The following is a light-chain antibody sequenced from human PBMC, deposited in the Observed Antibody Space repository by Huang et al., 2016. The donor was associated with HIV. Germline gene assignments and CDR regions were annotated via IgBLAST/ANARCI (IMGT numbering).Light chain of an antibody. J-gene: IGKJ3*01. Sequence: DVQMTQSPPSLSASVLDRVTITCRSSQNSGTSLNWYQQKPGKTPKLLIYSINKLDSGVPSRFSGSGSGTDFTRTITGLQPEDFATYFCQQTYFIPLTFGPGTRVDI. V-gene: IGKV1-39*01. CDR3: QQTYFIPLT. CDR2: SIN. CDR1: QNSGTS.